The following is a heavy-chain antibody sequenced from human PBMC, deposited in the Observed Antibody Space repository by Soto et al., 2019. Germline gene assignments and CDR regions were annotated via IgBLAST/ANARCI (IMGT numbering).Heavy chain of an antibody. Sequence: GGSLRLSCAASGFTFSSYSMNWVRQAPGKGLEWVSSISSSSSYIYYADSVKGRFTISRDNAKNSLYLQMNSLRAEDTAVYYCAREDSGVGATNYYFDYWGQGTLVTVSS. D-gene: IGHD1-26*01. V-gene: IGHV3-21*01. J-gene: IGHJ4*02. CDR2: ISSSSSYI. CDR1: GFTFSSYS. CDR3: AREDSGVGATNYYFDY.